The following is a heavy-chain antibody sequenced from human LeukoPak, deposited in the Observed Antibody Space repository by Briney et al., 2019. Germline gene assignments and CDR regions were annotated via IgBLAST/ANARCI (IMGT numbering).Heavy chain of an antibody. V-gene: IGHV1-69*04. CDR1: GGTFSSYA. Sequence: ASVKVSCKASGGTFSSYAISWVRQAPGQGLEWMGRIIPILGIANYAQKFQGRVTITADKSTSTAYMELSSLRSEDTAVYYCAGPIVAATYYYYGMDVWGQGTTVTVSS. CDR3: AGPIVAATYYYYGMDV. D-gene: IGHD2-15*01. J-gene: IGHJ6*02. CDR2: IIPILGIA.